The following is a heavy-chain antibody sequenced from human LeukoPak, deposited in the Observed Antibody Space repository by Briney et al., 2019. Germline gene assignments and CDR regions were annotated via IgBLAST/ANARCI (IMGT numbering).Heavy chain of an antibody. CDR1: GGSFSGHY. CDR3: ARRPPDYYDSSGYYLVWFDP. J-gene: IGHJ5*02. CDR2: INHSGST. V-gene: IGHV4-34*01. D-gene: IGHD3-22*01. Sequence: SETLSLTCAVYGGSFSGHYWSWIRQPPGKGLEWIGEINHSGSTNYNPSLKSRVTISVDTSKNQFSLKLSSVTAADTAVYYCARRPPDYYDSSGYYLVWFDPWGQGTLVTVSS.